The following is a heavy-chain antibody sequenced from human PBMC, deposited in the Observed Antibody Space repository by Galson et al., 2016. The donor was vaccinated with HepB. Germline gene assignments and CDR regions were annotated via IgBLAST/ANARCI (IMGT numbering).Heavy chain of an antibody. CDR1: GFTFSSYS. V-gene: IGHV3-7*03. D-gene: IGHD4-17*01. CDR2: INIDGSGK. J-gene: IGHJ5*02. Sequence: SLRLSCAASGFTFSSYSMNWVRQAPGKGLEWVANINIDGSGKYYVDSVKGRFTISRDNAKDSLYLQMNRLRPEDTALYYCSPADGPWGQGTLVTVSS. CDR3: SPADGP.